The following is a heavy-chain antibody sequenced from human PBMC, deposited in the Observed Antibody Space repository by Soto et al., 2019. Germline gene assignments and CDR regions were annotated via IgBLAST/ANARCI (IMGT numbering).Heavy chain of an antibody. J-gene: IGHJ6*03. Sequence: GGSLRLSCAASGFTFSSYDMHWVHQATGKGLEWVSAIGTAGDTYYPGSVKGRFTISRENAKNSLYLQMNSLRAGDTAVYYCARASYITGTTLYYYYYMDVWGKGTTVTVSS. CDR2: IGTAGDT. CDR3: ARASYITGTTLYYYYYMDV. D-gene: IGHD1-7*01. CDR1: GFTFSSYD. V-gene: IGHV3-13*01.